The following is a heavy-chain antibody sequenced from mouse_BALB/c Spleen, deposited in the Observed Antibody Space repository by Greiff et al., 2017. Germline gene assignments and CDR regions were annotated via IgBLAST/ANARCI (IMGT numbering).Heavy chain of an antibody. V-gene: IGHV1S137*01. Sequence: VQLQQSGAELVRPGVSVKISCKGSGYTFTDYAMHWVKQSHAKSLEWIGVISTYYGDASYNQKFKGKATMTVDKSSSTAYMELARLTSEDSAIYYCARSYDGYYGFAYWGQGTLVTVSA. CDR3: ARSYDGYYGFAY. J-gene: IGHJ3*01. CDR2: ISTYYGDA. D-gene: IGHD2-3*01. CDR1: GYTFTDYA.